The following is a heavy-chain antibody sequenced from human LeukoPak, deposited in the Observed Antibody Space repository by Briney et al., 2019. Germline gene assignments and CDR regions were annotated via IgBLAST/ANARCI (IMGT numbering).Heavy chain of an antibody. CDR3: TKEPELLPSGDWFDP. Sequence: PGGSLRLSCAASGFTFTRHAMSWVRQAPGKGLEWVSGIGARGRNTYYADSVQGRFTISRDNSQDKFFLQMNSLRDDDTAIYYCTKEPELLPSGDWFDPWGQGTLVTVSS. J-gene: IGHJ5*02. CDR2: IGARGRNT. V-gene: IGHV3-23*01. CDR1: GFTFTRHA. D-gene: IGHD1-14*01.